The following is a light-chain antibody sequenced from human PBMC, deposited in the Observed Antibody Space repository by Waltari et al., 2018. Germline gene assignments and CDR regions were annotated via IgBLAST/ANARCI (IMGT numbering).Light chain of an antibody. J-gene: IGLJ2*01. CDR2: DVS. V-gene: IGLV2-14*03. CDR1: SSDVGGYNY. CDR3: SSYISSSTLEL. Sequence: QSALTQPASVSGSPGQSITISCTGTSSDVGGYNYVPWYQQHPGKAPKLMIHDVSNRPSGVSNRFSGSKSGNTASLTISGLQAEDEADYYCSSYISSSTLELFGGGTSLTVL.